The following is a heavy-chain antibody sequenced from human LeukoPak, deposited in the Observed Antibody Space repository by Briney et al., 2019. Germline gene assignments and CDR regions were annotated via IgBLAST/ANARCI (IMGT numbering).Heavy chain of an antibody. D-gene: IGHD3-10*01. V-gene: IGHV1-2*02. J-gene: IGHJ4*02. CDR1: GYTFTGYY. CDR3: ARDPSSMVRGVTDDY. Sequence: ASVKVSCKASGYTFTGYYMHWVRQAPGQGLEWMGWINPNSGGTNYAQKFQGRVTMTRGTSISTAYMELSRLRSDDTAVYYCARDPSSMVRGVTDDYWGQGTLVTVSS. CDR2: INPNSGGT.